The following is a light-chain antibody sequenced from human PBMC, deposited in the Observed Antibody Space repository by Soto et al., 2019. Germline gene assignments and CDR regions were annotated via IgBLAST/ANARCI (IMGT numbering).Light chain of an antibody. J-gene: IGKJ2*01. CDR2: GAS. CDR1: QSVSSN. V-gene: IGKV3-15*01. CDR3: QQFNKWPPYT. Sequence: EIVMTQSPANLSVSPGERATLSCRASQSVSSNLAWYQQKPGQGPRLLIYGASTRATSIPARFSGCGSGTEFTLTINSLQSEDFAVYYCQQFNKWPPYTFGQGTKLEIK.